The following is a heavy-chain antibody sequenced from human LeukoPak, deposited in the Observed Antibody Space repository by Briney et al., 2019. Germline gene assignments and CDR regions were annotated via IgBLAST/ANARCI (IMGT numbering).Heavy chain of an antibody. D-gene: IGHD2-2*01. CDR1: GFTFSSYS. CDR2: IRSSSSYI. J-gene: IGHJ6*02. Sequence: PGGSLRLSCSASGFTFSSYSMNWVRQAPGKGLEWVSSIRSSSSYIYYADSVKGRFTTSRDNAKNSLYLQMNSLRAEDTAVYYCARTDDIVVVTGMDVWGQGTTVTVSS. V-gene: IGHV3-21*01. CDR3: ARTDDIVVVTGMDV.